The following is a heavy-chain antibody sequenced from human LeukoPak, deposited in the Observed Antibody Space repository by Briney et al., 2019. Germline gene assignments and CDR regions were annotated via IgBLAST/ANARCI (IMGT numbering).Heavy chain of an antibody. CDR2: SIPIFGTA. CDR1: GGTFSSYA. J-gene: IGHJ6*03. CDR3: ARATTVTTYYYYYMDV. D-gene: IGHD4-11*01. Sequence: SVKVSCKASGGTFSSYAISWVRQAPGQGLEWMGGSIPIFGTANYAQKFQGRVTITADKSTSTAYMELSSLRSEDTAVYYCARATTVTTYYYYYMDVWGKGTTVTVSS. V-gene: IGHV1-69*06.